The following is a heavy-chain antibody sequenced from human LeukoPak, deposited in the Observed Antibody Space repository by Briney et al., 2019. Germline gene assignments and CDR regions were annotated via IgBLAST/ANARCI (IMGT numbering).Heavy chain of an antibody. CDR1: GYTFTTYA. D-gene: IGHD5-12*01. J-gene: IGHJ4*02. CDR2: INTNTGNP. Sequence: ALVKVSCKASGYTFTTYALNWVRQAPGQGLEWMGWINTNTGNPTYAQGFTGRFVFSLDTSVRTTYLQISSLKVEDTAVYYCARDQGGYVYKGIDYWGQGALVTVSS. V-gene: IGHV7-4-1*02. CDR3: ARDQGGYVYKGIDY.